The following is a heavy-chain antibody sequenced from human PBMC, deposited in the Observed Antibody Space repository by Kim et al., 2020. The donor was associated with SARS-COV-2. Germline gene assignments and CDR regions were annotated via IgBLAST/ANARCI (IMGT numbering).Heavy chain of an antibody. D-gene: IGHD3-22*01. CDR2: FDPEDGET. V-gene: IGHV1-24*01. CDR3: ATGSATYYYDGSGPGRGGYYYYGMDV. Sequence: ASVKVSCKVSGYTLTELSMHWVRQAPGKGLEWMGGFDPEDGETIYAQKFQGRVTMTEDTSTDTAYMELSSLRSEDTAVYYCATGSATYYYDGSGPGRGGYYYYGMDVWGQGATVTVSS. J-gene: IGHJ6*02. CDR1: GYTLTELS.